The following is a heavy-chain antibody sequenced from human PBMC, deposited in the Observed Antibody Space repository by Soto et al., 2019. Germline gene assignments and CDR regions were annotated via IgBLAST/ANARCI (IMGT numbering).Heavy chain of an antibody. D-gene: IGHD3-9*01. J-gene: IGHJ4*02. CDR1: GGSISSYY. Sequence: SETLSLTCTVSGGSISSYYWSWIRQPPGKGLEWIGYIYYSGSTNYNPSLKSRVTISVDTSKNQFSLKLSSVTAADTAVYYCANGLRYFDWLLRDWGQGTLVTVSS. CDR3: ANGLRYFDWLLRD. V-gene: IGHV4-59*12. CDR2: IYYSGST.